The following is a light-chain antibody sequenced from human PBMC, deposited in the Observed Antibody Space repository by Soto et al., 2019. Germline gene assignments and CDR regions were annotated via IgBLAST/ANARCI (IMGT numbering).Light chain of an antibody. CDR3: SSYTATNTLV. CDR1: SSDLTYNS. J-gene: IGLJ1*01. Sequence: QSALTQPASVSGSLGQSISISCTEDSSDLTYNSVSWYQHHPHKAPKLIIYDVSYRPSGVSTRFSGSQSAGSASLTISGLQAEDEADYYCSSYTATNTLVFGTGTKVTVL. CDR2: DVS. V-gene: IGLV2-14*01.